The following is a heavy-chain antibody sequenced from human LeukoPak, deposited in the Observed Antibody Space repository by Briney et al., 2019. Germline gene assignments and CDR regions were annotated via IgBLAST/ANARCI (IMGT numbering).Heavy chain of an antibody. D-gene: IGHD6-6*01. Sequence: GGSLRLSCAGSGFTFSSYAIAWVRQAPGKGLEWVSGISSSGGTTYYADSVKGRFSISRDNSKSTLYLQMNSLRAEDTAVYYCAKGPDSSSSFDYWGQGTLVTVSS. CDR1: GFTFSSYA. CDR2: ISSSGGTT. V-gene: IGHV3-23*01. CDR3: AKGPDSSSSFDY. J-gene: IGHJ4*02.